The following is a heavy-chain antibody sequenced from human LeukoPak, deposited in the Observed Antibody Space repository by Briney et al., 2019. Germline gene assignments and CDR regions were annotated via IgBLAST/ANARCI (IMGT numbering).Heavy chain of an antibody. CDR2: IYSSGST. CDR1: GGSISSGDYN. J-gene: IGHJ4*02. D-gene: IGHD3-16*01. CDR3: ARDQYDVIDY. Sequence: SQTLSLTCTVSGGSISSGDYNWRWIRKHPGKGLEWLGNIYSSGSTYYNPSLKSRLTISVDTSKNQFSLKLTSVTAADAAVYYCARDQYDVIDYWGQGTLVTVSS. V-gene: IGHV4-31*03.